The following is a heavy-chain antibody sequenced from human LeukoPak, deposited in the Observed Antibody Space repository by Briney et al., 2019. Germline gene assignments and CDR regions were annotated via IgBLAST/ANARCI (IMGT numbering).Heavy chain of an antibody. Sequence: ASVTVSCKASGYTFTSYYMHWVRQAPGQGLEWMGIINPSGGSTSYAQKFQGRVTMTRDMSTSTVYMELSSLRSEDTAVYYCARALIAARTFDYWGQGTLVTVSS. CDR3: ARALIAARTFDY. V-gene: IGHV1-46*01. CDR1: GYTFTSYY. CDR2: INPSGGST. D-gene: IGHD6-6*01. J-gene: IGHJ4*02.